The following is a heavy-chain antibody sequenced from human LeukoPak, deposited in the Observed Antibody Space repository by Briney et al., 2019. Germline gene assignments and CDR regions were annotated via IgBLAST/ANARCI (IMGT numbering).Heavy chain of an antibody. J-gene: IGHJ4*02. CDR3: ARVGGIVVVPAAINPIDY. D-gene: IGHD2-2*01. CDR1: GYTFTSYG. CDR2: ISAYNGNT. V-gene: IGHV1-18*01. Sequence: EASVKVSCKASGYTFTSYGISWVRQAPGQGLEWMGWISAYNGNTNYAQKLQGRVTMTTDTSTRTAYMELRSLRSDDTAVYYCARVGGIVVVPAAINPIDYWGQGTLVTVSS.